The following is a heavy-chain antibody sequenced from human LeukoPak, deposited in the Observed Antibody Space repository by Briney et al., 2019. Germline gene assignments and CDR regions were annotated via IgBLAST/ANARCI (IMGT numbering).Heavy chain of an antibody. CDR2: IYYSGST. CDR1: GGSISSSSYY. V-gene: IGHV4-39*01. CDR3: ARHGGADYGDYVEAFDI. Sequence: SETLSLTCTVSGGSISSSSYYWGWIRRPPGKGLEWIGSIYYSGSTYYNPSLKSRVTISVDTSKNQFSLKLSSVTAADTAVYYCARHGGADYGDYVEAFDIWGQGTMVTVSS. J-gene: IGHJ3*02. D-gene: IGHD4-17*01.